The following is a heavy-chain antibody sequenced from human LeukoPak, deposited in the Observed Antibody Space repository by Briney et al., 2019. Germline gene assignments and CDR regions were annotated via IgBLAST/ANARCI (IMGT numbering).Heavy chain of an antibody. CDR2: IYYSGST. J-gene: IGHJ3*02. CDR3: ARRPGGAYCGGDCYSVAFDI. V-gene: IGHV4-59*08. CDR1: GGSISSYY. Sequence: SETLSLTCTVSGGSISSYYWSWIRQPPGKGLEWIGYIYYSGSTNYNPSLKSRVTISVDTSKNQFSLKLSSVTAADTAVYYCARRPGGAYCGGDCYSVAFDIWGQGTMVTVSS. D-gene: IGHD2-21*02.